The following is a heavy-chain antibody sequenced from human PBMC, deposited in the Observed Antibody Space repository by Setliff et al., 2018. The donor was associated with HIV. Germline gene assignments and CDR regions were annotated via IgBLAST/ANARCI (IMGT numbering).Heavy chain of an antibody. Sequence: PSETLSLTCTVSGGSIYGSDYYWGWIRQPPGKGLESIGSIYYSGSTYYKPSLKSRVTISVDTSKDQFSLRLSSVTVADTAVYYCASGQWLEHAFDIWGQGTVVTVSS. CDR1: GGSIYGSDYY. V-gene: IGHV4-39*01. CDR3: ASGQWLEHAFDI. CDR2: IYYSGST. J-gene: IGHJ3*02. D-gene: IGHD6-19*01.